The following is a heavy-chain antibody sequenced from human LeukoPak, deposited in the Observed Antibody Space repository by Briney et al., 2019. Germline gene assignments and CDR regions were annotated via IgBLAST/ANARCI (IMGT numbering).Heavy chain of an antibody. CDR3: ATDRDNSDWQKRFDS. CDR1: GFTFSSYA. CDR2: ISGSGGGT. Sequence: GGSLRLSCAASGFTFSSYAVSWVRQAPGKGLEWVSAISGSGGGTYYADSVKGRFTISRDNSKNTLYLQMNSLRAEDTAVYYCATDRDNSDWQKRFDSWGQGTLVTVSS. J-gene: IGHJ4*02. D-gene: IGHD2-21*02. V-gene: IGHV3-23*01.